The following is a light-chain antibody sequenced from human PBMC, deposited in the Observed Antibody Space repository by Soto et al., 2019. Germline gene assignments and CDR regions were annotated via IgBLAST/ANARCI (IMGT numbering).Light chain of an antibody. CDR1: QSVGSY. CDR2: DAS. J-gene: IGKJ5*01. Sequence: EILLTQSPATLSLSPGEGATLSCRASQSVGSYLAWYQQKLGQPPRILIYDASKRDTGIPARFSGSGSGTDFTLTINRLEPEDFEVYYCQQRNYWPITFGQGTRLEIK. CDR3: QQRNYWPIT. V-gene: IGKV3-11*01.